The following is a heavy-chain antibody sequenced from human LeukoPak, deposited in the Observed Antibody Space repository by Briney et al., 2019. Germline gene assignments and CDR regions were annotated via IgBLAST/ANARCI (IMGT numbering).Heavy chain of an antibody. V-gene: IGHV2-5*02. CDR2: IYWDDDK. D-gene: IGHD6-13*01. Sequence: SGPTLVKPTQALTLTCTFSGFSLSTSGVGVGWIRQPPGKALEWLALIYWDDDKRYSPSLKSRLTITKDTSKNQVVLTMTNMDPVDTATYYCAHGSRQLVPIAYWGQGTLVTVSS. J-gene: IGHJ4*02. CDR3: AHGSRQLVPIAY. CDR1: GFSLSTSGVG.